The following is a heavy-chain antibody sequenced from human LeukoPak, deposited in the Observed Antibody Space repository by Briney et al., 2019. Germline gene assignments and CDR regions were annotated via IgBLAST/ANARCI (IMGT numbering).Heavy chain of an antibody. J-gene: IGHJ2*01. V-gene: IGHV4-38-2*01. D-gene: IGHD6-6*01. CDR2: IYHSGST. CDR3: ARRLYSSSYWYFDL. CDR1: GYSISSGYY. Sequence: SETLSLTCAVSGYSISSGYYWGWIRQPPGKVLGWIGIIYHSGSTYYNPSLKSRVTISVDTSKNQFSLKLSSVTAADTAVYYCARRLYSSSYWYFDLWGRGTLVTVSS.